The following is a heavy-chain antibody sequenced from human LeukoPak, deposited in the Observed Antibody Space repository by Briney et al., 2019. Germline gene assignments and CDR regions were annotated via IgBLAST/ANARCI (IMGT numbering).Heavy chain of an antibody. D-gene: IGHD6-6*01. CDR1: GFTFSSYW. CDR3: ARRSVLYSSSSPFFDY. J-gene: IGHJ4*02. CDR2: IKQDGSEK. V-gene: IGHV3-7*01. Sequence: QPGGSLRLSCAASGFTFSSYWMSWVRQAPGKGLEWVANIKQDGSEKYYVDSVKGRFTISRDNAKNSLYLQMNSLRAEDTAVYYCARRSVLYSSSSPFFDYWGQGTLVTVSS.